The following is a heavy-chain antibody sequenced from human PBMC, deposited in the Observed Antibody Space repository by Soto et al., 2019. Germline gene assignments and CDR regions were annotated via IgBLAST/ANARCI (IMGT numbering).Heavy chain of an antibody. J-gene: IGHJ6*02. CDR2: IIPIFSSR. CDR3: ARGETYLGV. Sequence: QVQLVQSGAEVKKPGSSVKVSCKTSRDTFNKYAFNWVRQAPGQGLEWMGWIIPIFSSRNYAEKVQGRVTITADDSTSTAYMELRSLRFEDTAVYYCARGETYLGVWGQGTTVTVS. V-gene: IGHV1-69*01. D-gene: IGHD3-16*01. CDR1: RDTFNKYA.